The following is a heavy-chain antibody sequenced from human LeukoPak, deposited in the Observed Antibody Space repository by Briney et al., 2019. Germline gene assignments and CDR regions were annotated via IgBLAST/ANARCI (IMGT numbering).Heavy chain of an antibody. V-gene: IGHV4-59*08. Sequence: SSETPSLTCTVSGGSISSYYWSWIRQPPGKGLEWIGYIYYSGSTNYNPSIKSRVTISVDTSKNQFSLKLSSVTAADTAVYYCATQSFGAIIGHFDYWGQGTLVTVSS. CDR3: ATQSFGAIIGHFDY. CDR1: GGSISSYY. J-gene: IGHJ4*02. D-gene: IGHD3-10*01. CDR2: IYYSGST.